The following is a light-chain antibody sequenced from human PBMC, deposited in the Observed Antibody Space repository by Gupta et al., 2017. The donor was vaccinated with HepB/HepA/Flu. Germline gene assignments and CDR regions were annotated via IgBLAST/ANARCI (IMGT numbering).Light chain of an antibody. V-gene: IGKV2-30*02. J-gene: IGKJ1*01. CDR1: QSLVHSDGNTY. Sequence: DVVMTQSPPSLPVTLGQPASISCRSTQSLVHSDGNTYLNWFLQRPGQSPRRLIYQVSNRDSGVPDRFSGSESGSDFTLKISRVEAEDVGVYYCLQGTQWPWTFGQGTKVEL. CDR3: LQGTQWPWT. CDR2: QVS.